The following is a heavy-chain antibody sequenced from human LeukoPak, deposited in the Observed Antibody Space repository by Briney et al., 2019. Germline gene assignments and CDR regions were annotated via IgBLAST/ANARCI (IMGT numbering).Heavy chain of an antibody. CDR3: ARGHLPTPRSAMDV. Sequence: GGSLRLSRAASGFTFSSYWVHWVRQAPGKGLVWVLRVNSDESIATYADSVNGRFTISRDNAKNTLYLQMKSLRAEDTAVYYCARGHLPTPRSAMDVWGQGTTVTVSS. J-gene: IGHJ6*02. V-gene: IGHV3-74*01. D-gene: IGHD3-3*02. CDR2: VNSDESIA. CDR1: GFTFSSYW.